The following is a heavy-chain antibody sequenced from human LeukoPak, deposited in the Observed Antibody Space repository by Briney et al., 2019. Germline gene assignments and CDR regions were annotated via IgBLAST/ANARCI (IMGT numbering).Heavy chain of an antibody. CDR2: INPNSGGT. CDR1: GYSLTGYY. CDR3: ARVGYYESSGYYEY. V-gene: IGHV1-2*06. D-gene: IGHD3-22*01. Sequence: GSVKVSCKASGYSLTGYYIHWVRQAPGQGLEWMGRINPNSGGTNYAQKFQGRVTMTRDTSISTVYMELSRLRSDDTAVYYCARVGYYESSGYYEYWGQGTLVTVSS. J-gene: IGHJ4*02.